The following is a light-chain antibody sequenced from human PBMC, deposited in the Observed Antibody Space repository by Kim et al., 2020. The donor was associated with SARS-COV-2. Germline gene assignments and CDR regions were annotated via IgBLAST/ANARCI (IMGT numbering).Light chain of an antibody. Sequence: QSVLTQPPSVSGAPGQNVTISCTGSRSNIGAGFHVHWYQHLPGTAPKLLIYANNHRPSGVPDRFSASKSGTSAFLAITGLQSEDEAEYHCQSHDTGRGPSVVFGGGTKVTVL. CDR1: RSNIGAGFH. V-gene: IGLV1-40*01. CDR3: QSHDTGRGPSVV. CDR2: ANN. J-gene: IGLJ2*01.